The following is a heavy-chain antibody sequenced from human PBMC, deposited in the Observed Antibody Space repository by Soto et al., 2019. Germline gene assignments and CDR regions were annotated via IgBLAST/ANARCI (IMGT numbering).Heavy chain of an antibody. D-gene: IGHD1-1*01. CDR2: IGTAGDT. V-gene: IGHV3-13*01. Sequence: ESGGGLVQPGGSLRLSCAASGFTFRSYDMHWVRQASGKGLEWVSVIGTAGDTYYSGSVKGRFTISRDSLTTSLYLQMNSLRAGDTAVYYCVRDTTGFGYFDSWGQGTLVTVSS. J-gene: IGHJ4*02. CDR1: GFTFRSYD. CDR3: VRDTTGFGYFDS.